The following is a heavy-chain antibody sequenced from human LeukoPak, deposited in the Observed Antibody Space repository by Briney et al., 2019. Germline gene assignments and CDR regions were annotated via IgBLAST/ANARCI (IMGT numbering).Heavy chain of an antibody. Sequence: KPSETLSLTCAVYGGSFSGYYWSWIRQPPGKGLEWIGEINHSGSTNYNPSLKSRVTISVDTSKNQFSLKLSPVTAADTAVYYCARGTMIVVVPTFDYWGQGTLVTVSS. D-gene: IGHD3-22*01. J-gene: IGHJ4*02. V-gene: IGHV4-34*01. CDR3: ARGTMIVVVPTFDY. CDR2: INHSGST. CDR1: GGSFSGYY.